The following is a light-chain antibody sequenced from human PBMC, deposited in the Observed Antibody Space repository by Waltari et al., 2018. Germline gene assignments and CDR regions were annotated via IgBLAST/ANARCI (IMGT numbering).Light chain of an antibody. CDR1: SSDVGNYNL. V-gene: IGLV2-23*01. Sequence: QSALTQPASVSGSPGQSITISCTGTSSDVGNYNLVSWYQQYPGKAPKVMIYDDNRRPSGVSARSSGSKSGKTASLTISGVQAEDEADYYCCSYAGSYTWVFGGGTKLTVL. J-gene: IGLJ3*02. CDR2: DDN. CDR3: CSYAGSYTWV.